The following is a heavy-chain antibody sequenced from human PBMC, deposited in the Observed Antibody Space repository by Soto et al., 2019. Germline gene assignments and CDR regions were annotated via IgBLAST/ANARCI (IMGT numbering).Heavy chain of an antibody. J-gene: IGHJ4*02. Sequence: EVQLVESGGGLVQPGGSLRLSCAASGFTFSSYEMNWVRQAPGKGLEWVSYISSSGSTIYYADSVKGRFTISRDNAKNSLYLQMNSLRAEDTAVYYCARDRPIVGATRYFDYWGQGTLVTVSS. V-gene: IGHV3-48*03. CDR1: GFTFSSYE. D-gene: IGHD1-26*01. CDR3: ARDRPIVGATRYFDY. CDR2: ISSSGSTI.